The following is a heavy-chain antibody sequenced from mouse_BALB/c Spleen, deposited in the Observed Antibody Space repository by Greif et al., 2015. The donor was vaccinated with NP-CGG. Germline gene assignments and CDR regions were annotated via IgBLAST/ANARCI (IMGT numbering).Heavy chain of an antibody. J-gene: IGHJ2*01. CDR2: ISSGGST. CDR3: ARGRGTTVVGY. CDR1: GFTFSSYA. V-gene: IGHV5-6-5*01. D-gene: IGHD1-1*01. Sequence: DVQLVESGGGLVKPGGSLKLSCAASGFTFSSYAMSWVRQTPEKRLEWVASISSGGSTYYPDRVKGRFTISRDNARNILYLQMSSLRSEDTAMYYCARGRGTTVVGYWGQGTTLTVSS.